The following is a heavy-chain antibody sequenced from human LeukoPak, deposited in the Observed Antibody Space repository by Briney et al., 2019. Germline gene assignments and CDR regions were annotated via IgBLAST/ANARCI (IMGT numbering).Heavy chain of an antibody. CDR3: ARDVRYASGWSTPES. CDR1: GGSISDHY. J-gene: IGHJ5*02. V-gene: IGHV4-4*07. Sequence: PSETLSLTCTVSGGSISDHYWSWIRQPSGKGLEWIGRIYSSGSANYSPSLKSRVSMSVDTSNNYFSLNLTSVTAADTALYFCARDVRYASGWSTPESWAQAILVTVSS. CDR2: IYSSGSA. D-gene: IGHD6-19*01.